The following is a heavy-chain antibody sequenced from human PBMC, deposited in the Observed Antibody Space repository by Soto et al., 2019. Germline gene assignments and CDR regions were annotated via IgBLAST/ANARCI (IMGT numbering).Heavy chain of an antibody. CDR2: INAGNGNT. V-gene: IGHV1-3*01. D-gene: IGHD2-8*01. CDR1: GYTFTSYA. Sequence: ASVKVSCKASGYTFTSYAMHWVRQAPGQRLEWMGWINAGNGNTKYSQKFQGRVTITRDTSASTAYMELSSLRSEDTAVYYCASTHVLMAYAGYYGMDVWGQGPTVTVSS. CDR3: ASTHVLMAYAGYYGMDV. J-gene: IGHJ6*02.